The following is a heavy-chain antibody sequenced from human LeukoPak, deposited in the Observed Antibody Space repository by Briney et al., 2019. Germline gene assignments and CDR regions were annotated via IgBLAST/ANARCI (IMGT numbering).Heavy chain of an antibody. CDR3: IKDMGFDLLKDAFHV. J-gene: IGHJ3*01. V-gene: IGHV3-9*01. CDR2: ISWDSGNQ. CDR1: GFSLDDYA. D-gene: IGHD3-9*01. Sequence: GGSLRLSCVGSGFSLDDYAMRWVRQVPGKGLEWVSSISWDSGNQAYADSGRGRFTISRDNAKNSLYLQMNSLRPEDTAFYYRIKDMGFDLLKDAFHVWGQGTLVTVSS.